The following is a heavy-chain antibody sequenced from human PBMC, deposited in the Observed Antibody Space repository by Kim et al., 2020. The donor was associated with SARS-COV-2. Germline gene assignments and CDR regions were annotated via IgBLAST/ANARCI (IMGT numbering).Heavy chain of an antibody. V-gene: IGHV4-31*02. D-gene: IGHD3-16*01. CDR3: AREKQGSYGY. Sequence: TDHQPSPKSRVPLSSDTSKNQFSLKLSSVTAADTAVYYCAREKQGSYGYWGQGTLVTVSS. CDR2: T. J-gene: IGHJ4*02.